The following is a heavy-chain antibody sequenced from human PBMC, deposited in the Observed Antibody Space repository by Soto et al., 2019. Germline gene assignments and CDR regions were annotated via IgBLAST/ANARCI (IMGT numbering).Heavy chain of an antibody. CDR3: ARNGVYSLGS. D-gene: IGHD4-17*01. CDR2: VHRSGST. V-gene: IGHV4-4*02. CDR1: GASISSDNW. Sequence: QVQLQESGPGLVKPSGTLSLTCAVSGASISSDNWWNWVRQPPGQGLEWIGEVHRSGSTNYDPSLKSRVTIAXDMSKNQCSLTLTSVTAADTAMYYCARNGVYSLGSWGQGTLVTVSS. J-gene: IGHJ5*02.